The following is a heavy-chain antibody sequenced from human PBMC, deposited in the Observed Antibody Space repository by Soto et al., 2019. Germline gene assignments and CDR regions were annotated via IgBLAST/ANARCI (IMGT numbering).Heavy chain of an antibody. CDR1: GYSFTSYW. V-gene: IGHV5-10-1*01. Sequence: PGESLKISCKGSGYSFTSYWISWVRQIPWKGLEWMGRIDPSDSYTNYSPSFQGHVTISADKSISTAYLQWSSLKASDTAMYYCASLYRSSSASPSYYYYYGMDVWGQGTPVTVS. J-gene: IGHJ6*02. CDR3: ASLYRSSSASPSYYYYYGMDV. D-gene: IGHD6-6*01. CDR2: IDPSDSYT.